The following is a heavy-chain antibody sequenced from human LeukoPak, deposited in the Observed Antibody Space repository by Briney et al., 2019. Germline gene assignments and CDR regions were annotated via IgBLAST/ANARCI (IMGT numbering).Heavy chain of an antibody. CDR3: ARDVGIGDAFDI. J-gene: IGHJ3*02. D-gene: IGHD1-26*01. V-gene: IGHV5-51*01. Sequence: GGSLRLSCAASGFTVSSYAMSWVRQAPGKGLEWMGNIYPGDSDTRYSPSFQGQVTISADKSISTAYLQWSSLKASDTAMYYCARDVGIGDAFDIWGQGTMVTVSS. CDR1: GFTVSSYA. CDR2: IYPGDSDT.